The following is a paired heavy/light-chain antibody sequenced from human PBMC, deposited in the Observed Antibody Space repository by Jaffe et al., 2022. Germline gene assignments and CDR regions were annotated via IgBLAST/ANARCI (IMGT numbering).Light chain of an antibody. J-gene: IGKJ5*01. CDR1: QGISSA. Sequence: AIQLTQSPSSLSASVGDRVTITCRASQGISSALAWYQQKPGKAPKLLIYDASSLESGVPSRFSGSGSGTDFTLTISSLQPEDFATYYCQQFNSYPITFGQGTRLEIK. CDR2: DAS. V-gene: IGKV1-13*02. CDR3: QQFNSYPIT.
Heavy chain of an antibody. CDR2: ISGSGGST. CDR1: GFTFSSYA. V-gene: IGHV3-23*01. CDR3: AKDHRYSGPRWFDP. Sequence: EVQLLESGGGLVQPGGSLRLSCAASGFTFSSYAMSWVRQAPGKGLEWVSAISGSGGSTYYADSVKGRFTISRDNSKNTLYLQMNSLRAEDTAVYYCAKDHRYSGPRWFDPWGQGTLVTVSS. D-gene: IGHD1-26*01. J-gene: IGHJ5*02.